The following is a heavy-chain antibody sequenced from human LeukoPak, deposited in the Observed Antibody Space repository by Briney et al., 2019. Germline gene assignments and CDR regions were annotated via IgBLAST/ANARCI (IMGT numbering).Heavy chain of an antibody. V-gene: IGHV4-34*01. CDR2: INHSGST. Sequence: SETLSLTCAVYGGSFSGYYWSWIRQPPGKGLEWIGEINHSGSTNYNPPLKSRVTISVDTSKNQFSLKLSSVTAADTAVYYCARDVDYWGQGTLVTVSS. J-gene: IGHJ4*02. CDR1: GGSFSGYY. CDR3: ARDVDY.